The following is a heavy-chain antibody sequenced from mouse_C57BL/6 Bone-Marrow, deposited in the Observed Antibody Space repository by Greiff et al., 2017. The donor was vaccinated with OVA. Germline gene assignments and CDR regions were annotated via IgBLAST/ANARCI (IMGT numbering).Heavy chain of an antibody. Sequence: VQLQQSGAELVKPGASVKLSCTASGFNIQDYYMHWVKQRPEQGLEWIGRIDPEDGETKYAPKFQGKAPITADTSSNTAYLQLSSLTSEDTAVYYCANWDGGYWYFDVWGTGTTVTVSS. CDR1: GFNIQDYY. D-gene: IGHD4-1*01. CDR2: IDPEDGET. CDR3: ANWDGGYWYFDV. J-gene: IGHJ1*03. V-gene: IGHV14-2*01.